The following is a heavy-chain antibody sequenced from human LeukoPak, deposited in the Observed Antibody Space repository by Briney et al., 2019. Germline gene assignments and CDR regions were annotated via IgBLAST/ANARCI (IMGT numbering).Heavy chain of an antibody. CDR3: ARDDNWNDKPFDL. J-gene: IGHJ4*02. Sequence: GGSLRLSCTASGFTFSFYMMNWVRQAPGKGLEWVSSISTSSSHIYYADSLKGRFTVSRDNAKNSPYLQMNSLRAEDTAVYYCARDDNWNDKPFDLWGPGTLVTVSS. V-gene: IGHV3-21*01. D-gene: IGHD1-20*01. CDR2: ISTSSSHI. CDR1: GFTFSFYM.